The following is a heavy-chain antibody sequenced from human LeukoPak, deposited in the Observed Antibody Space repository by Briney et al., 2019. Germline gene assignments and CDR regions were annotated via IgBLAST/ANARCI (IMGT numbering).Heavy chain of an antibody. CDR3: ARDGTGGYFDWLPR. CDR1: GGSISSGGYY. CDR2: IYYSGST. Sequence: SETLSLTCTVSGGSISSGGYYWSWIRQHPGKGLEWIGYIYYSGSTYYNPSLKSRVTISVDTSKNQFSLKLSSVTAADTAVYYCARDGTGGYFDWLPRRGQGTLVTVSS. V-gene: IGHV4-31*03. D-gene: IGHD3-9*01. J-gene: IGHJ4*02.